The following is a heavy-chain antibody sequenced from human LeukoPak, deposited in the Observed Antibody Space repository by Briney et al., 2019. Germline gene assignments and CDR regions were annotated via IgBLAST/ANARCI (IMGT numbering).Heavy chain of an antibody. Sequence: SETLSLTCAVYGGSFSGYYWSWIRQPPGKGLEWIGEINHSGSTNYNPSLKSRVTISVDTSENQFSLRLSSVTAADTAVYCAREHLRGFGDPTWSDPWGHGTLVTVSS. CDR3: AREHLRGFGDPTWSDP. V-gene: IGHV4-34*01. CDR2: INHSGST. J-gene: IGHJ5*02. D-gene: IGHD3-10*01. CDR1: GGSFSGYY.